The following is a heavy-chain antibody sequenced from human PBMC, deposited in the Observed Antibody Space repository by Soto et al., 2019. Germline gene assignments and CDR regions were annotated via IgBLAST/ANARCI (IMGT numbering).Heavy chain of an antibody. V-gene: IGHV3-30-3*01. Sequence: QVQLVESGGGVVQPGRSLRLSCAASGFTLSGYAVHRVRQAPDKGLEWVAVISYDGSNKYYADSVKGRFTISRDNSKNTVYLQLNSLRAEDTGVYYCARDLEMATRTSDYWGQGTLVTVS. CDR1: GFTLSGYA. D-gene: IGHD5-12*01. CDR3: ARDLEMATRTSDY. J-gene: IGHJ4*02. CDR2: ISYDGSNK.